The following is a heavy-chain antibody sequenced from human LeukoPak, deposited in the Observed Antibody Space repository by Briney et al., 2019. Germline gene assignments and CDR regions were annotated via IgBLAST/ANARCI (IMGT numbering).Heavy chain of an antibody. D-gene: IGHD1-1*01. CDR1: GFTFSSYW. J-gene: IGHJ3*02. CDR3: ARDIFDNWNVRFEIGAFDI. CDR2: IKQDGSEK. V-gene: IGHV3-7*01. Sequence: GRSLRLSCAASGFTFSSYWMSWVRQAPGKGLEWVANIKQDGSEKYYVDSVKGRFTISRDNAKNSLYLQMNSLRAEDTAVYYCARDIFDNWNVRFEIGAFDIWGQGTMVTVSS.